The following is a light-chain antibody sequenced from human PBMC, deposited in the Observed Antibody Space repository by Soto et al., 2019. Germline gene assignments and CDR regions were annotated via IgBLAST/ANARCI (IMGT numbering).Light chain of an antibody. CDR3: QQRSNLPPIT. V-gene: IGKV3-11*01. CDR1: QSVSIY. CDR2: DAS. Sequence: ELVLTQSPATLSLSPGERATLSCRASQSVSIYLAWYQQKPGQAPRLLIYDASNRATGIPDRFSGSGSGTDFTLTISSLEPEDFAVYYCQQRSNLPPITFGQGTRLEIK. J-gene: IGKJ5*01.